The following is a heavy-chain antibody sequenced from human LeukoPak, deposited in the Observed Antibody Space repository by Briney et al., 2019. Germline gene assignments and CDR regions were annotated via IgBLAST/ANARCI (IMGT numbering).Heavy chain of an antibody. J-gene: IGHJ5*02. CDR1: GFTFSSYA. V-gene: IGHV3-23*01. CDR2: ISGSGGST. D-gene: IGHD4-23*01. CDR3: AKHVTRVVYSRLFDP. Sequence: PGGSLRLSCAASGFTFSSYAMSWVRQAPGKGLEWVSAISGSGGSTYYADSVKGRFTISRDNSKNTLYLQMNSLRAEDTAVYYCAKHVTRVVYSRLFDPRGQGTLVTVSS.